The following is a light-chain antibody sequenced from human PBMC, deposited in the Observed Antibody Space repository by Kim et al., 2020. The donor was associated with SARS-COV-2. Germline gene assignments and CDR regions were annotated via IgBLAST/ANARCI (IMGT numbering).Light chain of an antibody. CDR3: QQYGSSRDT. CDR2: GAS. V-gene: IGKV3-20*01. CDR1: QSVSSSY. Sequence: LAPGERATLSCRASQSVSSSYLAWYQQKPGQAPRLLIYGASSRATGIPDRFSGSGSGTDFTLTISRLEPEDFAVYYCQQYGSSRDTFGGGTKLEI. J-gene: IGKJ4*01.